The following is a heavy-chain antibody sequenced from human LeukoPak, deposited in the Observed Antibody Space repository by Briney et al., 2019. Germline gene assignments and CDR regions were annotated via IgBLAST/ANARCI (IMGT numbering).Heavy chain of an antibody. CDR3: AKVWDSSGYYYVLGD. V-gene: IGHV3-7*03. CDR1: GFTFSGYW. J-gene: IGHJ4*02. Sequence: GGSLRLSCAASGFTFSGYWMSWVRQAPGKGLEWVANIKQNGSETFYADSVRGRFTISRDNSKNTLYLQMNSLRAEDTAVYYCAKVWDSSGYYYVLGDWGQGTLVTVSS. CDR2: IKQNGSET. D-gene: IGHD3-22*01.